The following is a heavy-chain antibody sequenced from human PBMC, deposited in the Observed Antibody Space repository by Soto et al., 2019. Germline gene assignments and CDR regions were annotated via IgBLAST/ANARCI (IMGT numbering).Heavy chain of an antibody. CDR1: GFTFSYNG. J-gene: IGHJ4*02. CDR2: ISGNSDTT. CDR3: VKETNWAGPG. D-gene: IGHD3-16*01. V-gene: IGHV3-23*01. Sequence: EVHLSESGGGLAQPGGSLRLSCAASGFTFSYNGMTWVRQAPGKGLEGVAFISGNSDTTYYADSVKGRFTVSRDNSKNTLYLQMSSLRVEDTAIYYCVKETNWAGPGWGQGTLVTVSS.